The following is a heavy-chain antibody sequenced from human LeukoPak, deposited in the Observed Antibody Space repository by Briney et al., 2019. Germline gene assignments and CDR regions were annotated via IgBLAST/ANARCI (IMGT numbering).Heavy chain of an antibody. CDR3: AKDVNYYYDSSGYYDY. Sequence: PGGSLRLPCAASGFTVSSKYMSWVRQAPGKGLEWVSVLYSGGNIYYADSVKGRFTISRDNSKNTVNLQMNSLRAEDTAVYCCAKDVNYYYDSSGYYDYWGQGTLVTVSS. V-gene: IGHV3-66*01. CDR1: GFTVSSKY. J-gene: IGHJ4*02. CDR2: LYSGGNI. D-gene: IGHD3-22*01.